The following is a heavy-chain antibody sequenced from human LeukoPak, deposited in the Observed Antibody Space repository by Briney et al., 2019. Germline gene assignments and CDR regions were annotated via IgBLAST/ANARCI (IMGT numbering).Heavy chain of an antibody. CDR3: AKVGSDYFYGGFDY. V-gene: IGHV3-30*02. J-gene: IGHJ4*02. D-gene: IGHD3-22*01. CDR2: IRSDGSIK. CDR1: GFTFSNYG. Sequence: QAGGSLRLSCAASGFTFSNYGMHWVRQAPGKGLEWVAFIRSDGSIKYYADSVKGRFTISRDNSKNTLYVQMNSLRAEDTAVYYCAKVGSDYFYGGFDYWGQGTLVTVSS.